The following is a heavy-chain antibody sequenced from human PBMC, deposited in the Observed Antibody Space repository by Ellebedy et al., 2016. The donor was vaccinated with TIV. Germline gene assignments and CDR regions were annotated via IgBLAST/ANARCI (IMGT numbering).Heavy chain of an antibody. CDR2: INNDGSST. CDR3: ATDRGYFTFDY. CDR1: GFTFSGYW. J-gene: IGHJ4*02. Sequence: GESLKISCAASGFTFSGYWMHWVRQAPGQGPVWVSRINNDGSSTNYADSVKGRFTISRDNAKNMLYLQMNSLRADDTAVYYCATDRGYFTFDYWGQGSLITVSS. V-gene: IGHV3-74*01. D-gene: IGHD3-9*01.